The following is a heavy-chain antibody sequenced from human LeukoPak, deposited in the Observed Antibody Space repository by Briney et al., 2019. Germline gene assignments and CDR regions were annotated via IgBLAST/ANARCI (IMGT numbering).Heavy chain of an antibody. CDR1: GGSFSFYY. CDR2: IYYTGST. D-gene: IGHD5-24*01. CDR3: AKEDGYNGNNVFDI. J-gene: IGHJ3*02. V-gene: IGHV4-59*01. Sequence: SGTLSLTCTVSGGSFSFYYCHWIRHPPGKGLEWIGYIYYTGSTDYNPSLKSRVTISVDRSENKISLRLRSVTAADTAVYYCAKEDGYNGNNVFDIWGQGTTVTVSS.